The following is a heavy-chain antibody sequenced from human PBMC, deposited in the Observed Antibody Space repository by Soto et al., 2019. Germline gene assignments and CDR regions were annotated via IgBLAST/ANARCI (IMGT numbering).Heavy chain of an antibody. CDR1: GGTFSSYA. J-gene: IGHJ6*02. CDR2: IIPIFGTA. V-gene: IGHV1-69*06. Sequence: GASVKVSCKASGGTFSSYAISCVRQAPGQGLEWMGGIIPIFGTANYAQKFQGRVTITADKSTSTAYMELSSLRSEDTAVYYCARVYVLGSSSLSGMDVWGQGTTVTVSS. D-gene: IGHD6-6*01. CDR3: ARVYVLGSSSLSGMDV.